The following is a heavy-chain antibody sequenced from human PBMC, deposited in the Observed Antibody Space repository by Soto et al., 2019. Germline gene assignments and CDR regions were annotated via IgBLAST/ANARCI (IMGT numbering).Heavy chain of an antibody. Sequence: GGSLRLSCAASGFTFSSYWMHWVRQAPGKGLVWVSRINSDGSRTTYADSVKGRFTISRDNAKSMLHLQMNSLRAEDTAVYYWARALTYYYDIDYWGQGTLVTVSS. J-gene: IGHJ4*02. D-gene: IGHD3-22*01. CDR3: ARALTYYYDIDY. CDR1: GFTFSSYW. CDR2: INSDGSRT. V-gene: IGHV3-74*01.